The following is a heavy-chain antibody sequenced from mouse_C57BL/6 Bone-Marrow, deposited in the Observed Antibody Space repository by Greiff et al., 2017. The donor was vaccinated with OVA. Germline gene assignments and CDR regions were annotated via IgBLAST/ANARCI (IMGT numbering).Heavy chain of an antibody. D-gene: IGHD1-1*01. V-gene: IGHV5-17*01. Sequence: EVQLVESGGGLVKPGGSLKLSCAASGFTFSDYGMHWVRQAPEKGLEWVAYISSGSSTIYYADTVKGRFTISRANAKNTLFLQMTSQRSEDTAVYSGASPVYCYGSSAFDYWGQGTTLTVSS. J-gene: IGHJ2*01. CDR1: GFTFSDYG. CDR2: ISSGSSTI. CDR3: ASPVYCYGSSAFDY.